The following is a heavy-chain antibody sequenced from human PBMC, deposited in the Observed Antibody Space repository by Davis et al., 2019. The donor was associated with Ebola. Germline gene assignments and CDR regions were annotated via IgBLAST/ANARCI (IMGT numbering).Heavy chain of an antibody. Sequence: GESLKISCAASGFTFSDYYMSWIRQAPGKGLEWVSYISSSGSTIYYADSVKGRFTISRDNAKNSLYLQMNSLRAEDTAVYYCASTSDYDILTGYSADAFDIWGQGTMVTVSS. CDR1: GFTFSDYY. CDR3: ASTSDYDILTGYSADAFDI. CDR2: ISSSGSTI. D-gene: IGHD3-9*01. V-gene: IGHV3-11*01. J-gene: IGHJ3*02.